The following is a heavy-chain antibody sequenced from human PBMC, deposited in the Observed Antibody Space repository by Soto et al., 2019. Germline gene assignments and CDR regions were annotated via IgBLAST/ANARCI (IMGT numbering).Heavy chain of an antibody. J-gene: IGHJ6*02. V-gene: IGHV4-38-2*02. CDR1: GYSITRGYY. CDR2: IYHSGST. CDR3: AREVGLGTYYDFWSGYYTGNYYYYYGMDV. D-gene: IGHD3-3*01. Sequence: PSETLSLTCSVSGYSITRGYYWGCTRQPPGKGLEWIGSIYHSGSTYYNPSLKSRVTISVDTSKNQFSLKLSSVTAADTAVYYCAREVGLGTYYDFWSGYYTGNYYYYYGMDVWGQGTTVTVSS.